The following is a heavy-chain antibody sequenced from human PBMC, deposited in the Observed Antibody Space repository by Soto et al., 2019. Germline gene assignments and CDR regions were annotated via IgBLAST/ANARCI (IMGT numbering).Heavy chain of an antibody. CDR3: AGDKDREQLGVNYYYALDV. CDR1: GDTFSSFA. V-gene: IGHV1-69*12. D-gene: IGHD1-1*01. CDR2: IIPIFRTP. J-gene: IGHJ6*02. Sequence: QVQLVQSGAEVKKPGSSVKVSCKASGDTFSSFAISWVRQAPGQGLEWMGGIIPIFRTPNYAQKFQGRVKITAGEFTSKAYQELSRLESEGTAVYYRAGDKDREQLGVNYYYALDVWGQGTTVIVSS.